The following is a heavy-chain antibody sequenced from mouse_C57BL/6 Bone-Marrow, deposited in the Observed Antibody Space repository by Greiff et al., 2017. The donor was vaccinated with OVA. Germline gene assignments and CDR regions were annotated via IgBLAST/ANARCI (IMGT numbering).Heavy chain of an antibody. CDR1: GYTFTSYW. D-gene: IGHD2-4*01. V-gene: IGHV1-69*01. J-gene: IGHJ4*01. CDR3: ATMIYYDYEGYAMDY. Sequence: QVQLQQPGAELVMPGASVKLSCKASGYTFTSYWMHWVKQRPGQGLEWIGEIDPSDSYTNYNQKFKGKSTLTVDKSSSTAYMQLSSLTSEDSAVYYGATMIYYDYEGYAMDYWGQGTSVTVSA. CDR2: IDPSDSYT.